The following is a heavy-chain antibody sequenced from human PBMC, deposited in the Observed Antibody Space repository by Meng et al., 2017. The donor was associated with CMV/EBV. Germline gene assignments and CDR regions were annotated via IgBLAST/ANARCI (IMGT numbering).Heavy chain of an antibody. D-gene: IGHD6-19*01. CDR3: ARDSAVAGVVDY. V-gene: IGHV4-39*07. J-gene: IGHJ4*02. CDR1: GGSISSSSYY. Sequence: QLQLQESGPGLVKPSEPLSLTCTVSGGSISSSSYYWGLIRQPPGKGLEWIGSIYYSGSTYYNPSLKSRVTISVDTSKNQFSLKLSSVTAADTAVYYCARDSAVAGVVDYWGQGTLVTVSS. CDR2: IYYSGST.